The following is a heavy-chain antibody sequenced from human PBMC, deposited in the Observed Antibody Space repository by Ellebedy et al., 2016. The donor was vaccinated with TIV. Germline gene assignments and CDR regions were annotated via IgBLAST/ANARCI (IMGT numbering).Heavy chain of an antibody. CDR3: ARDISGSNYADY. CDR2: ISYDGSRR. Sequence: GESLKISCAAPGLPFSRHSMPWFRPAPCKGLEWVTFISYDGSRRYYADSVKGRFTLSRDNSKNTLDLQMNSLRAEDTAVYYCARDISGSNYADYWGQGTLVTVSS. J-gene: IGHJ4*02. V-gene: IGHV3-30-3*01. CDR1: GLPFSRHS. D-gene: IGHD1-26*01.